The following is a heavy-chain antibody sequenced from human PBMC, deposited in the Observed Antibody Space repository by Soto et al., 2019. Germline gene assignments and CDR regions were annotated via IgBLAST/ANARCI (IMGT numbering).Heavy chain of an antibody. CDR2: IYYSGST. D-gene: IGHD2-2*01. J-gene: IGHJ6*02. Sequence: PSETLSLTCTVSGGSISSGDYYWSWIRQPPGKGLEWIGYIYYSGSTYYNPSLKSRVTISVDTSKNQFSLKLSSVTAADTAVYYCARRLVPAAMGGYYYYGMDVWGQGTTVTVSS. V-gene: IGHV4-30-4*01. CDR3: ARRLVPAAMGGYYYYGMDV. CDR1: GGSISSGDYY.